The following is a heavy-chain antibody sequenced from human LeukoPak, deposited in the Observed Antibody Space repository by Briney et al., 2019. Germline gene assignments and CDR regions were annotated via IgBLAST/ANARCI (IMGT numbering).Heavy chain of an antibody. J-gene: IGHJ4*02. Sequence: PSETLSLTCAVCGGSFSGYYWSWIRQPPGKGLEWIGEINHSGSTNYNPSLKSRVTISVDTSKNQFSLKLSSVTAADTAVYYCARGSEDSSGYFDYWGQGTLVTVSS. CDR2: INHSGST. V-gene: IGHV4-34*01. CDR1: GGSFSGYY. D-gene: IGHD3-22*01. CDR3: ARGSEDSSGYFDY.